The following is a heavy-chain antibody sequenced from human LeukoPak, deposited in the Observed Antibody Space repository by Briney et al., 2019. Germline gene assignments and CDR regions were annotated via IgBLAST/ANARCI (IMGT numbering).Heavy chain of an antibody. D-gene: IGHD1-20*01. J-gene: IGHJ6*03. Sequence: SVKVSCKASGVTFSSYAISWVRQAPGQGLEWIGGLRPVFGPINSAQKFQDRVTLTKDDSTTTAYMELRSSRSEDTAVYYCATNPMTGYHLGDHFYFYMAVWGKGTTVTVS. CDR2: LRPVFGPI. CDR3: ATNPMTGYHLGDHFYFYMAV. CDR1: GVTFSSYA. V-gene: IGHV1-69*05.